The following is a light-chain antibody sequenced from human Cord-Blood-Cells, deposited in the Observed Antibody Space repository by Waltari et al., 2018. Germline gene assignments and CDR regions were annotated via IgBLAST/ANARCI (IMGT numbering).Light chain of an antibody. V-gene: IGKV1-39*01. CDR3: QQSYSTLWT. Sequence: DIQMTQSPSSLSASVGDRVTITCRASQSISSDLNWYQQKPGKAPKLLIYAASSLQSGVPSRFSGSGSETDFTLTISSLQPEECATYYCQQSYSTLWTFGQGTKVEIK. CDR2: AAS. CDR1: QSISSD. J-gene: IGKJ1*01.